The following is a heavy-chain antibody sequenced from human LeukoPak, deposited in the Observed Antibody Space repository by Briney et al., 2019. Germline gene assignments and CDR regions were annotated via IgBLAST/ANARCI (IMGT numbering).Heavy chain of an antibody. CDR3: ARDKGSFGGVIAFDY. Sequence: GGSLRLSCAASGFTFSSYSMNWVRQAPGKGLEWVSSISSSSSYIYYADSVKGRFTIPRDNAKNSLYLQMNSLRAEDTAVYYCARDKGSFGGVIAFDYWGQGTLVTVSS. CDR1: GFTFSSYS. CDR2: ISSSSSYI. J-gene: IGHJ4*02. V-gene: IGHV3-21*01. D-gene: IGHD3-16*02.